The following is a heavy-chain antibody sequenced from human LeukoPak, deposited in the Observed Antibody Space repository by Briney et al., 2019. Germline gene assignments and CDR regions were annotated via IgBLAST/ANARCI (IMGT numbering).Heavy chain of an antibody. Sequence: HPGGSLRLSCAASGFTFSSYGMHWVRQAPGKGLEWVAVIWYDGSNKYYADSVKGRFTISRDNSKNTLYLQMNSLRAGDTAVYYCARGIRGGYDSFDYWGQGTLVTVSS. CDR2: IWYDGSNK. CDR1: GFTFSSYG. D-gene: IGHD5-12*01. J-gene: IGHJ4*02. V-gene: IGHV3-33*01. CDR3: ARGIRGGYDSFDY.